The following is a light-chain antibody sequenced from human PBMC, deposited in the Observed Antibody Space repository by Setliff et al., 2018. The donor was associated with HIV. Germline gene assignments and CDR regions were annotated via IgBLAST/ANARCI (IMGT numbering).Light chain of an antibody. Sequence: EIVLTQSPATLSLSPGERATLSCRASQSVSSSLAWYQQKPGQAPRLLIYDASNRATGIPARFSGRGSGTDFTLTISSLEPEDFAVYYCQQYTNWPGTFGQGTKVDIK. V-gene: IGKV3-11*01. CDR3: QQYTNWPGT. J-gene: IGKJ1*01. CDR1: QSVSSS. CDR2: DAS.